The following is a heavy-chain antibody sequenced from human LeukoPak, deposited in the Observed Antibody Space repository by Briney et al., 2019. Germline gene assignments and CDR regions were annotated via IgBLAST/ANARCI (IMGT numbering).Heavy chain of an antibody. CDR1: GGSMTGYY. D-gene: IGHD3-10*01. J-gene: IGHJ5*02. V-gene: IGHV4-59*01. CDR3: SRSEGVYYPSGSSGSFYPHWFDP. CDR2: IFYSGTT. Sequence: SETLSLTCSVSGGSMTGYYWSWIRQPPGKGVEWIGYIFYSGTTKYNPSLNSRVTISLGMSQNQFSLKMTSVTAADTAVYYCSRSEGVYYPSGSSGSFYPHWFDPWGQGILVTVSS.